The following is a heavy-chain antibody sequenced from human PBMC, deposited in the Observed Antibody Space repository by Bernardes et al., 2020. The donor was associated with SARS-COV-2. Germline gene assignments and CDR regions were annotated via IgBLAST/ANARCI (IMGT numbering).Heavy chain of an antibody. CDR2: ISHSGST. V-gene: IGHV4-34*01. D-gene: IGHD6-19*01. CDR1: GGSFSGYY. CDR3: ARGGSRTTVAGTGDY. J-gene: IGHJ4*02. Sequence: SEPLSLTCAVYGGSFSGYYWSWIRQPPGKGLEWIGEISHSGSTNYNPSLKSRITISVDTSKKQFSLKLSSVTAADTAVYFCARGGSRTTVAGTGDYWGQGTLVTVSS.